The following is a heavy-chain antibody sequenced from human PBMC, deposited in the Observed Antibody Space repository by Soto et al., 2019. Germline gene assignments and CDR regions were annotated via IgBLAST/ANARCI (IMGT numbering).Heavy chain of an antibody. CDR2: INPSGGST. CDR1: GYTFASFY. Sequence: ASVKVSCKASGYTFASFYMHWVRQAPGQGLEWMGIINPSGGSTTYAQKFQGRVTMTRDTSTSTIYMELSSLRSEDTAVYYCARDTSSNWYYFDYWGQGTRVTVSS. V-gene: IGHV1-46*01. D-gene: IGHD6-13*01. J-gene: IGHJ4*02. CDR3: ARDTSSNWYYFDY.